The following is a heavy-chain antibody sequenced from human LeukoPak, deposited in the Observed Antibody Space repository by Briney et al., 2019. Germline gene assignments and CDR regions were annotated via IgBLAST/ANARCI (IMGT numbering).Heavy chain of an antibody. V-gene: IGHV4-4*07. CDR3: ARCAPTGPIDY. D-gene: IGHD2-8*02. Sequence: SETLSLTCTVSGGSISSYYWSWIRQPAGKGLEWIGRIYSSGSTNYNPSLKSRVTMSVDTSENQFSLKLTSLTAADTAAYYCARCAPTGPIDYWGQGTLVTVSS. CDR1: GGSISSYY. J-gene: IGHJ4*02. CDR2: IYSSGST.